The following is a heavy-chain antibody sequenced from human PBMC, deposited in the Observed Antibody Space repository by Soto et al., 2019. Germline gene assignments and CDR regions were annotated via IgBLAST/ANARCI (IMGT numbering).Heavy chain of an antibody. CDR3: ARGLSHIAARPYYFDY. CDR2: INHSGST. J-gene: IGHJ4*02. D-gene: IGHD6-6*01. CDR1: GGSFSGYY. V-gene: IGHV4-34*01. Sequence: QVQLQQWGAGLLKPSETLSLTCAVYGGSFSGYYWSWIRQPPGKGLEWMGEINHSGSTNYNPSLKSRVTISVDTSKNQFSLKLSSVTAADTAVYYCARGLSHIAARPYYFDYWGQGTLVTVSS.